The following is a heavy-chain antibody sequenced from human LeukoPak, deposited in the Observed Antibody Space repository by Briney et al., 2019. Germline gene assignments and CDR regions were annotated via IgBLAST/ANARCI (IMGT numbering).Heavy chain of an antibody. J-gene: IGHJ4*02. V-gene: IGHV6-1*01. CDR1: GDSVSSSTSV. CDR2: TYHRSKWKT. Sequence: SQTLSLTCDISGDSVSSSTSVWNWIRQSPSRGLEWLGRTYHRSKWKTDYALSVRSRIRITPDTSRNQFSLQLNSVTPGDTAVYYCAREGAGAETAFDYWGQGTLVTVSS. D-gene: IGHD2-21*02. CDR3: AREGAGAETAFDY.